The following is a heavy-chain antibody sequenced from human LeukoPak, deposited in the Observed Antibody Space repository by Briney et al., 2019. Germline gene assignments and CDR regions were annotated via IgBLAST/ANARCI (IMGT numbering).Heavy chain of an antibody. D-gene: IGHD3-9*01. CDR1: GGSISSGGYY. CDR3: ATDQYYDILTGYSPFDY. V-gene: IGHV4-30-2*01. J-gene: IGHJ4*02. Sequence: SETLSLTCTVSGGSISSGGYYWSWIRQPPGKGLEWIGYIYHSGSTYYNPSLKSRVTISVDRSKNQFSLKLSSVTAADTAVYYCATDQYYDILTGYSPFDYWGQGTLVTVSS. CDR2: IYHSGST.